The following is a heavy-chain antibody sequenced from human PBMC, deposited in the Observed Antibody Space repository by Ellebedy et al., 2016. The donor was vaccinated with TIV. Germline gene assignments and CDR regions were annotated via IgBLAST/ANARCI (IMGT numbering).Heavy chain of an antibody. J-gene: IGHJ6*02. V-gene: IGHV3-48*04. Sequence: PGGSLRLSCTASGFTFSTYTMNWVRQAPGKGLEWISYISVTNVIYYEESVKGRFTISRDNAKSSLYLQMNSLRAEDTAVYFCARDSHLAYAMDVWGQGTTVTVSS. CDR3: ARDSHLAYAMDV. CDR2: ISVTNVI. CDR1: GFTFSTYT.